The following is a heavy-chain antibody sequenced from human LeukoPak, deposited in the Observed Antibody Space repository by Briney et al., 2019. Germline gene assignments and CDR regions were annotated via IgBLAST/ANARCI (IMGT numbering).Heavy chain of an antibody. D-gene: IGHD6-19*01. CDR1: GFTFGNYW. V-gene: IGHV3-74*01. CDR3: ATKQWLAPPPDS. J-gene: IGHJ4*02. Sequence: PGGSLRLSCAASGFTFGNYWMLWVRQAPGKGLESVSRINTDGTVTTYADSVKGRFTVSRDNADNTMFLQMNSVRDEDTAVYYCATKQWLAPPPDSWGQGTPVTVSS. CDR2: INTDGTVT.